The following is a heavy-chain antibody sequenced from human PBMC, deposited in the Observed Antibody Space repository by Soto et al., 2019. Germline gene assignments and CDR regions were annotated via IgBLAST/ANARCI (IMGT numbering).Heavy chain of an antibody. D-gene: IGHD3-3*01. J-gene: IGHJ5*02. CDR1: GFTFSSYG. CDR3: ARESRFLEWLSLNWFDP. CDR2: ISGSGGST. Sequence: GGSLRLSCAASGFTFSSYGMSWVRQAPGKGLEWVSGISGSGGSTYYADSVKGRFTISRDNAKNSLYLQMNSLRDEDTAVYYCARESRFLEWLSLNWFDPWGQGTLVTVSS. V-gene: IGHV3-23*01.